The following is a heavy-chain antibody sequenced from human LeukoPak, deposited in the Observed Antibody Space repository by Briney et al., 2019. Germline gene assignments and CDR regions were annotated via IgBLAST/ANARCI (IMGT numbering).Heavy chain of an antibody. V-gene: IGHV3-30-3*01. D-gene: IGHD6-13*01. CDR3: AWAAAGLDY. Sequence: GGSLRLSCAASGFTFSTYSMHWVRQAPGKGLEWVALISYDGTNKYYADSVKGRFTISRDNSKNTLYLQMNSLRAEDTAVYYCAWAAAGLDYWGQGTLVTVSS. CDR2: ISYDGTNK. CDR1: GFTFSTYS. J-gene: IGHJ4*02.